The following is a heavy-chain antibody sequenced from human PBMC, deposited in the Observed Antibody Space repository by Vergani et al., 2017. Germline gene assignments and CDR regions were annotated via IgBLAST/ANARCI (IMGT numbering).Heavy chain of an antibody. J-gene: IGHJ6*02. CDR1: GYSFTSYW. CDR2: IYPGDSDT. D-gene: IGHD2-15*01. Sequence: EVQLVQSGAEVKKPGESLKISCKGSGYSFTSYWIGWVRQMPGKGLEWMGIIYPGDSDTRYSQSFQGQVTISADKSNSTAYLQWSSPKSSDTAMYYCAGQRWWCLVVVASTPWYYYYGMYVWDQGTTVTVS. V-gene: IGHV5-51*01. CDR3: AGQRWWCLVVVASTPWYYYYGMYV.